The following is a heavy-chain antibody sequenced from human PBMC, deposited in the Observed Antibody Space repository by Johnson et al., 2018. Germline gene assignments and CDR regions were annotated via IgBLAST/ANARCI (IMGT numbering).Heavy chain of an antibody. J-gene: IGHJ3*02. Sequence: QVQLVQSGAEVKKPGSSVKVSCKASGGTFSSYAISWVRQAPGQGLEWMGGIIPIFGTANYAQKFQGRVTITADESTSTAYMELSSLRSEDTAVYYCARVIYCSSTSCYDAFDIWGQGTMVTVSS. V-gene: IGHV1-69*12. CDR3: ARVIYCSSTSCYDAFDI. CDR1: GGTFSSYA. CDR2: IIPIFGTA. D-gene: IGHD2-2*01.